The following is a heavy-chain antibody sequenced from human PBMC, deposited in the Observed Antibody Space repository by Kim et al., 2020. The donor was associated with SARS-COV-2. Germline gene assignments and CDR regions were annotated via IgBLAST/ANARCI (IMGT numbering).Heavy chain of an antibody. CDR1: GGSFSGYY. D-gene: IGHD1-26*01. Sequence: SETLSLTCAVYGGSFSGYYWSWIRQPPGKGLEWIGEINHSGSTNYNPSLKSRVTISVDTSKNQFSLKLSSVTAADTAVYYCARGKGGATLRYWGKGTLV. CDR2: INHSGST. V-gene: IGHV4-34*01. CDR3: ARGKGGATLRY. J-gene: IGHJ4*02.